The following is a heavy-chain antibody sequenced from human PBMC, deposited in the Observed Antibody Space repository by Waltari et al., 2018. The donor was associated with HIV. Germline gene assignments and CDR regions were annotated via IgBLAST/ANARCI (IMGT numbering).Heavy chain of an antibody. D-gene: IGHD3-3*01. J-gene: IGHJ6*02. CDR3: ATRTIFGYGMDV. CDR2: FDPEEAET. CDR1: GYTLTELS. Sequence: QVQLVQSGAEVKKPGASVKVSCKVSGYTLTELSMHWVRQAPGKGLEWMGGFDPEEAETIYAQKFQGRVTMTEETSTDTAYMELSSLRSEDTAVYYCATRTIFGYGMDVWGQGTTVTVSS. V-gene: IGHV1-24*01.